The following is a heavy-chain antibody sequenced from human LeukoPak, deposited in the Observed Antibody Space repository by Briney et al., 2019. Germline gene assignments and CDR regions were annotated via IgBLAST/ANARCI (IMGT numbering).Heavy chain of an antibody. D-gene: IGHD3-16*01. Sequence: GGSLRLSCEASGFTFSTYWMSWVRQAPGTGPEWVANINPGGTEKYCVDPVEGRFTVSRDNAKNSLYLQMSNLRAEDTAVYFCARGGGLDVWGQGATVTVSS. CDR1: GFTFSTYW. CDR2: INPGGTEK. V-gene: IGHV3-7*03. CDR3: ARGGGLDV. J-gene: IGHJ6*02.